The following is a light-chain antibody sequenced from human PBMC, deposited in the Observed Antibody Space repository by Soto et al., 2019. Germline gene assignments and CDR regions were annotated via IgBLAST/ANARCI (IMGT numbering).Light chain of an antibody. CDR3: QQYGSSSRMYT. CDR2: GAS. Sequence: EIVLTQSPGTLSLSPGESATLSCRASQSVSSSYLAWYQQKPGQAPRLLIYGASSRATGIPDRFSGSGSGTDFTLTISRLEAEPFAVHYCQQYGSSSRMYTFGQGTKLETK. J-gene: IGKJ2*01. V-gene: IGKV3-20*01. CDR1: QSVSSSY.